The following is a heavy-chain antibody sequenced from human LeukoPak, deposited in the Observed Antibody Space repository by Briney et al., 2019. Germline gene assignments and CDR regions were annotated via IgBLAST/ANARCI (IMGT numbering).Heavy chain of an antibody. CDR3: ARFMTATTPSVGYAFDI. D-gene: IGHD2-21*02. CDR2: IYYSGTT. V-gene: IGHV4-39*01. J-gene: IGHJ3*02. CDR1: GGSSRSSYY. Sequence: PSETLSLTCTGSGGSSRSSYYWGWIRQPPGKGLEWIGSIYYSGTTYYNPSLDSRLTISADMSKDQFFLKVTSVTAADTAVYYCARFMTATTPSVGYAFDIWGPGTMVTVSS.